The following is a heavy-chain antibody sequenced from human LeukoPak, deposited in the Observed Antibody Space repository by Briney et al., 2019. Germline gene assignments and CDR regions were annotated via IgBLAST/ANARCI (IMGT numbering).Heavy chain of an antibody. J-gene: IGHJ4*02. CDR2: ITSDGSGT. CDR1: GFTLSNYW. Sequence: PGGSLRLSCAASGFTLSNYWVHWVRQAPGKGLVWVSHITSDGSGTSYADSVKGRFTISRDIPKNTLYLQMNSLRAEDTAIYYCARDGILGSHDSWGQGTLVTVSS. D-gene: IGHD2-15*01. CDR3: ARDGILGSHDS. V-gene: IGHV3-74*01.